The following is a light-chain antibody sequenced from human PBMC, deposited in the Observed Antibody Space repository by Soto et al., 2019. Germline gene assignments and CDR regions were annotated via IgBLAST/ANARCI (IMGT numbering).Light chain of an antibody. CDR3: QHYVTSLTT. V-gene: IGKV3-20*01. CDR2: GAS. Sequence: EIVLTQSPGTLSLSPGERATLSCGASQSVTSNYLAWYQQKPGQAPRLLIFGASIRVTGIPDRFIGSGSGTDFTITISRLEPEDFAVYYCQHYVTSLTTFGQGTKVEVK. CDR1: QSVTSNY. J-gene: IGKJ1*01.